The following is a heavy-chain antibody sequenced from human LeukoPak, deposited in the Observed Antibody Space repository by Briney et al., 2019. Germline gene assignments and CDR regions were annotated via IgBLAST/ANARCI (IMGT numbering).Heavy chain of an antibody. Sequence: SETLSLTCTVSGGSISSYYWSWIRQPPGKGLEWIGYIYYSGSTNYNPSLKSRVTISVDTSKNQFSLKLSSVTAAETAVYYCARTDPRDYYYYYMDVWGKGTTVTVSS. V-gene: IGHV4-59*01. CDR2: IYYSGST. J-gene: IGHJ6*03. CDR1: GGSISSYY. CDR3: ARTDPRDYYYYYMDV.